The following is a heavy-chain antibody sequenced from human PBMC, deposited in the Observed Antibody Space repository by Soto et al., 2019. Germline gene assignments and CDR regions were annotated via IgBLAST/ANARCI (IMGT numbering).Heavy chain of an antibody. J-gene: IGHJ6*02. CDR3: AKDRGIYSIYYGMDV. Sequence: QVQLVESGGGVVQPGRSLRLSCAASGFTFSSYGMHWVRQAPGKGLEWVAVISYDGSNKYYADSVKGRFTISRDNSKNTLYLQMNSLRAEDTAVYYCAKDRGIYSIYYGMDVWGQGTTVTVSS. CDR1: GFTFSSYG. V-gene: IGHV3-30*18. CDR2: ISYDGSNK. D-gene: IGHD3-10*01.